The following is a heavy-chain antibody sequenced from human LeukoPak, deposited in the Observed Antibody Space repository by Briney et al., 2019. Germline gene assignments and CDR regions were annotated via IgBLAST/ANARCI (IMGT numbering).Heavy chain of an antibody. V-gene: IGHV4-59*08. D-gene: IGHD2-2*01. J-gene: IGHJ4*02. CDR3: ARQASCSSTNCYPFDY. CDR1: GGSISSGY. CDR2: ISYSGST. Sequence: KTSETLSLTCTVSGGSISSGYWSWIRQPPGEGLEWIGWISYSGSTTYNPSLKTRVTMSLDTSKNQFSLKLSSVTAADTAVYYCARQASCSSTNCYPFDYWGQGTLVTVSS.